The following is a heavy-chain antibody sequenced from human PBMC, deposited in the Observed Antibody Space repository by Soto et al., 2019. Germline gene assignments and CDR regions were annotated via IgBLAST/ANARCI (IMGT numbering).Heavy chain of an antibody. D-gene: IGHD4-17*01. CDR3: ARGTVTHPGLLYNWFDP. J-gene: IGHJ5*02. V-gene: IGHV1-2*02. CDR2: INPNSGGT. Sequence: ASVKVSCKASGYTFTGYYMHWVRQAPGQGLEWMGWINPNSGGTNYAQKFQGRVTMTRDTSISTAYMELSRLRSDDTAVYYCARGTVTHPGLLYNWFDPWGQGTLVTSPQ. CDR1: GYTFTGYY.